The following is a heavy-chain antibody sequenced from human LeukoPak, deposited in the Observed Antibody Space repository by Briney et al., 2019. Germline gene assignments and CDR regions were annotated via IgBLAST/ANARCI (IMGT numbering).Heavy chain of an antibody. J-gene: IGHJ4*02. Sequence: GGSLRLSCAASGFTLSSYWMTWVRQAPGKGLEWVANIKQDGSERYYVDSVKGRFTISRDNAKNSLYLEMSSLRAEDTAVYYCGRDRSRIYVWGQGTLVTVSS. V-gene: IGHV3-7*01. D-gene: IGHD2/OR15-2a*01. CDR3: GRDRSRIYV. CDR1: GFTLSSYW. CDR2: IKQDGSER.